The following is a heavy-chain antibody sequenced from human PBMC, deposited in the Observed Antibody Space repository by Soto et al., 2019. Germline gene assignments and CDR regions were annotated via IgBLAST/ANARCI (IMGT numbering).Heavy chain of an antibody. CDR1: GFTFSIYA. J-gene: IGHJ4*02. V-gene: IGHV3-64D*06. Sequence: GGSLRLSCSASGFTFSIYAMHWVRQAPGKGLEYVSSISTNGGSTHYADSVKGRFTISRDNSKNTQYLQMSSLRADDTAVYYCASRRNPYGAYDYWGQGTLVTVSS. CDR3: ASRRNPYGAYDY. D-gene: IGHD4-17*01. CDR2: ISTNGGST.